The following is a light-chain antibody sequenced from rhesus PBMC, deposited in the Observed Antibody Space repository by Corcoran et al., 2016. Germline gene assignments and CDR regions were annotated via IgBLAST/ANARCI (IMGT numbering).Light chain of an antibody. J-gene: IGKJ1*01. CDR1: QGISTY. CDR3: LQYNSDPWT. CDR2: AES. V-gene: IGKV1-43*02. Sequence: DIQMTQSPSSLSASVGDRVTITCRASQGISTYLNWYQQKPGKAPKRLIYAESSLESGVPSKFRGSGSGTDFTLTISSLQPEDVATYYCLQYNSDPWTFGQGTKVEIK.